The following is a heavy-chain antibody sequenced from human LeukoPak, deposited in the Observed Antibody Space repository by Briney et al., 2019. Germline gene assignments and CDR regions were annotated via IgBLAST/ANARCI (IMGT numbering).Heavy chain of an antibody. Sequence: SETLSLTCTVSGGSVSSGTYYWSWIRQPPGKGLEWIGYIYYSGSTNYNPSLKSRVTISVDKSKNQFSLKLSSVTAADTAVHYCARDSYDSSGYSHWGQGTLVTVSS. D-gene: IGHD3-22*01. CDR2: IYYSGST. CDR1: GGSVSSGTYY. V-gene: IGHV4-61*01. CDR3: ARDSYDSSGYSH. J-gene: IGHJ4*02.